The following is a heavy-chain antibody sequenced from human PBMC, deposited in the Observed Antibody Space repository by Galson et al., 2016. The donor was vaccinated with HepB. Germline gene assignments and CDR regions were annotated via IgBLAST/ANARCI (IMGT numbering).Heavy chain of an antibody. CDR3: ARDPMRFAFDL. Sequence: TLRLSCAASGFTSRTSWRSWVRQPPGKGPEWVANINPDGSQTYYVDSVKGRFNISKDNAKNSLYLRMNSLRADDTAVYDCARDPMRFAFDLWGQGTMVTVSS. V-gene: IGHV3-7*01. J-gene: IGHJ3*01. CDR2: INPDGSQT. CDR1: GFTSRTSW.